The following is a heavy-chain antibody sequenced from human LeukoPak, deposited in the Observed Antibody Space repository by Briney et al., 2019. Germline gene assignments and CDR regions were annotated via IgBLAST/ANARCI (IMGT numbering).Heavy chain of an antibody. CDR2: IKSKTDGGTT. J-gene: IGHJ4*02. CDR3: TTRLLRPGGSYDY. Sequence: GGSPRLSCAASGFTFSNAWMSWVRQAPGKGLEWVGRIKSKTDGGTTDYAAPVKGRFTISRDDSKNTLYLQMNSLKTEDTAVYYCTTRLLRPGGSYDYWGQGTLVTVSS. V-gene: IGHV3-15*01. D-gene: IGHD1-26*01. CDR1: GFTFSNAW.